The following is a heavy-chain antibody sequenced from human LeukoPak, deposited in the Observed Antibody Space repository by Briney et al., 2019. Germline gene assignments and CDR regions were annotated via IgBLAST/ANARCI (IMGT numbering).Heavy chain of an antibody. V-gene: IGHV3-30*18. CDR2: ISYDGSNK. Sequence: GGSLRLSCAASGFIFSSYGMHWVRQAPGKGLEWVAVISYDGSNKYYADSVKGRFTISRDNSKNTLYLQMNSLRAEDTTVYYCAKNRIAAAGRGYYFDYWGQGTLVTVSS. CDR1: GFIFSSYG. D-gene: IGHD6-13*01. CDR3: AKNRIAAAGRGYYFDY. J-gene: IGHJ4*02.